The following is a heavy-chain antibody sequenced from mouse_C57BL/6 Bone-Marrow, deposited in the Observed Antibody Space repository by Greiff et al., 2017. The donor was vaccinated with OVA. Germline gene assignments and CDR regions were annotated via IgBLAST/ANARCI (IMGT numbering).Heavy chain of an antibody. CDR1: GFSLTSYG. J-gene: IGHJ3*01. CDR2: IWSGGST. V-gene: IGHV2-2*01. CDR3: AVYGYDEEAWFAY. D-gene: IGHD2-2*01. Sequence: VQLQQSGPGLVQPSQSLSITCTASGFSLTSYGVHWVRQSPGKGLEWLGVIWSGGSTDYNAAFISRLSICKDNSKSQVFFKMNSLQADDTAIYYCAVYGYDEEAWFAYWGQGTLVTVSA.